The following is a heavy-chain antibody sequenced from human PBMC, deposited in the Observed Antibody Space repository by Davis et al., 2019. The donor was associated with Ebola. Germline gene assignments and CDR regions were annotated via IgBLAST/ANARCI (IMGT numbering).Heavy chain of an antibody. CDR2: ISYDGSNK. CDR1: GFTFSSYA. V-gene: IGHV3-30-3*02. D-gene: IGHD3-10*01. J-gene: IGHJ3*02. Sequence: GESLKISCAASGFTFSSYAMHWVRQAPGKGLEWVAVISYDGSNKYYADSVKGRFTISRDNSKNTLYLQMNSLRAEDTAVYYCAKWGRGNYYGSGSYYNLLANAFDIWGQGTMVTVSS. CDR3: AKWGRGNYYGSGSYYNLLANAFDI.